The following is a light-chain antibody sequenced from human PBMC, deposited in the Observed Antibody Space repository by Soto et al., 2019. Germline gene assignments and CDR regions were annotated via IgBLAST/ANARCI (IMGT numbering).Light chain of an antibody. J-gene: IGKJ5*01. CDR3: QQYDSVFT. CDR1: QNINNY. CDR2: DAS. Sequence: DIQMTQSPSSLSASVGDRVTITCQASQNINNYLNWYQQKPGRAPKLLIYDASNLEAGVPSRFSGSGSGTDFTFTISSLQAEDIATYFCQQYDSVFTFGQGTRLEIK. V-gene: IGKV1-33*01.